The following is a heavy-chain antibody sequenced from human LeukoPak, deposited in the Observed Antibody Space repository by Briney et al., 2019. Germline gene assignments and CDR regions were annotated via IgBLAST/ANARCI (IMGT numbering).Heavy chain of an antibody. CDR1: GYSISSGYY. J-gene: IGHJ6*03. V-gene: IGHV4-38-2*02. CDR3: VRVIGAPNYYYYMDV. CDR2: IYHSGST. D-gene: IGHD3-22*01. Sequence: PSETLSLTCTVSGYSISSGYYWGWIRQPPGKGLEWIGNIYHSGSTYYNPSLKSRVTMSVDTSKNQFSLKLSSVTAADTAVYYCVRVIGAPNYYYYMDVWGKGTTVTVSS.